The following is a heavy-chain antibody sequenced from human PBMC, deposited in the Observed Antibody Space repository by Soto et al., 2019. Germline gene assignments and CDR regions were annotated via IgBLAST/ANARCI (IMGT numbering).Heavy chain of an antibody. CDR2: ISVYNGNT. D-gene: IGHD1-26*01. CDR1: GYTFTSYG. Sequence: GTSVKVSCKASGYTFTSYGISWVRQAPGQGLEWMGWISVYNGNTNYAQKFQGRVTITTDTSTSTAYMELSSLRSEDTAVYYCAKDAFVGSYSLYYGMDVWGQGTTVTVSS. V-gene: IGHV1-18*01. CDR3: AKDAFVGSYSLYYGMDV. J-gene: IGHJ6*02.